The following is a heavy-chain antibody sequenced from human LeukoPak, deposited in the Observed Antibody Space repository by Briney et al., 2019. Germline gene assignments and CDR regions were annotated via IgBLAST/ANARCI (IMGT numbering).Heavy chain of an antibody. CDR2: ISWDGSTT. CDR3: AKKANGLYFDF. Sequence: GGSLRLSCAASGFTFDDYAMHWVRQAPGKGLEWVSLISWDGSTTSYADSVKGRFTISRDNSKDSLYLQMCSLRAEDTALYYCAKKANGLYFDFWGQGTLVTVSS. V-gene: IGHV3-43D*03. CDR1: GFTFDDYA. J-gene: IGHJ4*02. D-gene: IGHD1-1*01.